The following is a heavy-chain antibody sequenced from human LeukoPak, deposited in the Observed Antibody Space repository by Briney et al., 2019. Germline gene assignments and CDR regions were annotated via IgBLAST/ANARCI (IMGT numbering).Heavy chain of an antibody. D-gene: IGHD3-22*01. J-gene: IGHJ4*02. CDR3: AKDTYYYDSSGYPHPDY. CDR2: ISYDGSNK. Sequence: PGRSLRLSCAASGFTFSSYGMHWVRQAPGKGLEGVAVISYDGSNKYYAESVKGRFTFCRENSKNRLYLEMNSLRAEDTDVYYCAKDTYYYDSSGYPHPDYWGQGTLVTVSS. CDR1: GFTFSSYG. V-gene: IGHV3-30*18.